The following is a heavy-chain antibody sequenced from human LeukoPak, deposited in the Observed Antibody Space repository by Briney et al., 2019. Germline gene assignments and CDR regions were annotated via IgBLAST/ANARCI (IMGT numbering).Heavy chain of an antibody. D-gene: IGHD6-13*01. J-gene: IGHJ6*03. CDR3: ARADSSSWYEDYYYYYMDV. V-gene: IGHV4-34*01. CDR1: GGSFSGYY. CDR2: INHSGST. Sequence: SETLSLTCAVYGGSFSGYYWSWIRQPPGKGPEWIGEINHSGSTNYNPSLKSRVTISVDTSKNQFSLKLSSVTAADTAVYYCARADSSSWYEDYYYYYMDVWGKGTTVTVSS.